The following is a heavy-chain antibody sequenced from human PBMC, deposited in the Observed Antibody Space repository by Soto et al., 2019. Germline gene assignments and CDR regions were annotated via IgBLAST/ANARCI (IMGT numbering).Heavy chain of an antibody. V-gene: IGHV3-33*01. CDR3: ARDYYDSSGYYYDGKPLMH. CDR1: GFTFSSYG. CDR2: IWYDGSNK. D-gene: IGHD3-22*01. Sequence: QVQLVESGGGVVQPGRSLRLSCAASGFTFSSYGMHWVRQAPGKGLEWVAVIWYDGSNKYYADSVKGRFTISRDNSKNTLYLQMNSLRAEDTAVYYCARDYYDSSGYYYDGKPLMHWGQGTLVTVSS. J-gene: IGHJ4*02.